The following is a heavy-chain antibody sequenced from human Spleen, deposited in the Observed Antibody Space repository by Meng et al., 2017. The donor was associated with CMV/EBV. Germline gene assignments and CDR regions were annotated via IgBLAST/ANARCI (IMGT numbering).Heavy chain of an antibody. CDR1: GFTFSSYA. Sequence: GESLKISCAASGFTFSSYAMHWVRQAPGKGLEWVAVISYDGSNKYYADSVKGRFTISRDNSKNTLYLQMNSLRAEDTAVYYCARGFSATGFDYWGQGTLVTVSS. CDR3: ARGFSATGFDY. CDR2: ISYDGSNK. J-gene: IGHJ4*02. D-gene: IGHD1-14*01. V-gene: IGHV3-30*04.